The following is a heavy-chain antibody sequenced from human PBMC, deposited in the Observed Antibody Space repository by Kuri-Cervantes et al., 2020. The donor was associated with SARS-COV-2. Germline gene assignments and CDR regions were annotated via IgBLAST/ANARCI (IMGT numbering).Heavy chain of an antibody. J-gene: IGHJ6*02. CDR3: AKVFEAFSLEAVEPTHYYYYGMDV. V-gene: IGHV3-9*01. D-gene: IGHD6-19*01. CDR1: GFSFDDYA. CDR2: ISWNGGSI. Sequence: SLKISCAASGFSFDDYAMHWVRQVPGQGLEWVSRISWNGGSIGYAVSVKGRFTISRDNAKNTLYLQMNSLRAEDTAVYYCAKVFEAFSLEAVEPTHYYYYGMDVWGQGTTVTVSS.